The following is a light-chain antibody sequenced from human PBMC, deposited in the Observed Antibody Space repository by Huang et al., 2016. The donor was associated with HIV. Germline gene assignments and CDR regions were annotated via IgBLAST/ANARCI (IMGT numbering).Light chain of an antibody. CDR3: MQGTHWPGT. V-gene: IGKV2-30*01. CDR1: QSLVSSDGNTY. CDR2: QVS. Sequence: DVVMTQLPLSLPVALGQPASIFCKSSQSLVSSDGNTYLNWFQQRPGQPPRRLIYQVSNRDTGVPDRFSGSGSGTHFALRINRVEAEDVAIHYCMQGTHWPGTFGQGTKMEI. J-gene: IGKJ1*01.